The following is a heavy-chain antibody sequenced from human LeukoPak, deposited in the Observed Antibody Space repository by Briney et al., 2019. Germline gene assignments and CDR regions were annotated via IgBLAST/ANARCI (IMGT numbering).Heavy chain of an antibody. J-gene: IGHJ4*02. CDR3: VSFYETY. Sequence: GGSLRLSCAASGFTFSTYTMYWVRHPPGKRLEWVSIIGSSGGGIHYADSVKGRFTISKDNAKNTVYLQMNNLRAEDTAVYYCVSFYETYWGRGTLVTVSS. D-gene: IGHD2-2*01. CDR2: IGSSGGGI. CDR1: GFTFSTYT. V-gene: IGHV3-23*01.